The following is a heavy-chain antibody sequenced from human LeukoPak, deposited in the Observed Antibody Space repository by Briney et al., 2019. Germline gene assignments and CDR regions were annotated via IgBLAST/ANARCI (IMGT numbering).Heavy chain of an antibody. CDR2: IRSKASGGTT. CDR1: GFTFGDYA. V-gene: IGHV3-49*04. J-gene: IGHJ4*02. CDR3: TRGYSIDY. Sequence: GGSLRLSCTASGFTFGDYAMSWVRQAPGKGLEWVGFIRSKASGGTTEYTASVKGRFTISRDDSKSIAYLQMNSLITEDTAIYYCTRGYSIDYWGQGTQVTVSS. D-gene: IGHD4-11*01.